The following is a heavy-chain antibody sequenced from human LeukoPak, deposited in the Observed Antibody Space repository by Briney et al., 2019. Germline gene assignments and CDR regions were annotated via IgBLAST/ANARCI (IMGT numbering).Heavy chain of an antibody. CDR3: AREKGDILTGYYEFDC. D-gene: IGHD3-9*01. Sequence: PSETLSLTCTVSGYSISSGYYWGWIRQPPGKGLEWIGNIYHSGSTFYNPSLKSRVTISVDTSKNQFSLKLSSVTAADTAVYYCAREKGDILTGYYEFDCWGQGTLVTVSS. CDR1: GYSISSGYY. J-gene: IGHJ5*01. V-gene: IGHV4-38-2*02. CDR2: IYHSGST.